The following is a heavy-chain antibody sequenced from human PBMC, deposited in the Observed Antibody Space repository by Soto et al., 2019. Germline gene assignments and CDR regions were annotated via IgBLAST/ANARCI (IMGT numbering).Heavy chain of an antibody. D-gene: IGHD6-6*01. CDR3: AKDLTRQLAYWLDP. J-gene: IGHJ5*02. CDR2: INAHSGGT. CDR1: GFSFTGYY. V-gene: IGHV1-2*02. Sequence: ASVKVSCKASGFSFTGYYIHWLRQAPGQGLEWMGWINAHSGGTEYAQKFQGRVTLTRDTSTATAYLTLTSLTSGDTALYYCAKDLTRQLAYWLDPWGQGTQVTVSS.